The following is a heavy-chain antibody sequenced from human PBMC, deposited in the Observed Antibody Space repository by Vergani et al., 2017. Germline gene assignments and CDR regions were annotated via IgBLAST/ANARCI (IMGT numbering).Heavy chain of an antibody. D-gene: IGHD2-15*01. Sequence: QVQVVQSGAAVKKPGASAKVSCTASGYIFKNYYMHWLRLAPGQGFQWMGVVNFVTGAATSPQKFEGRITMTRDTSTATFYMDLSSLKYEDTAIYYCARSIGYCTSGSCRPYYFDLWGQGTLVTVSS. CDR3: ARSIGYCTSGSCRPYYFDL. J-gene: IGHJ4*02. CDR1: GYIFKNYY. V-gene: IGHV1-46*02. CDR2: VNFVTGAA.